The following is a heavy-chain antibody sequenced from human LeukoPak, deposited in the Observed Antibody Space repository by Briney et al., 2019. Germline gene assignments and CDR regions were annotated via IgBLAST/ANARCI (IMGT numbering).Heavy chain of an antibody. J-gene: IGHJ6*02. Sequence: SETLSLTCTVSGGSISSSSYYWGWIRQPPGKGLEWIGSIYYSGSTYYNPSLKSRVTISVDTSKNQFSLKLSSVTAAGTAVYYCARYVDTGSYYYYYGMDVWGQGTTVTVSS. CDR1: GGSISSSSYY. CDR3: ARYVDTGSYYYYYGMDV. D-gene: IGHD5-18*01. V-gene: IGHV4-39*01. CDR2: IYYSGST.